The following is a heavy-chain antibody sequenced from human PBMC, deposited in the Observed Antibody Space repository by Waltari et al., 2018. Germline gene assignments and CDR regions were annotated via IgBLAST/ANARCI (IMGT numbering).Heavy chain of an antibody. J-gene: IGHJ4*02. V-gene: IGHV3-74*01. CDR2: INNDGTIT. D-gene: IGHD1-26*01. CDR3: ARERWAMGDF. CDR1: GFTLRGHW. Sequence: EVQLVESGGGSVQPGGSLRLSCSVSGFTLRGHWLLWVRQAPGEGLVWVSRINNDGTITHYADSVKGRFTISRDNAKNTLYLQMNSLRGDDTAVYFCARERWAMGDFWGQGTLVTVSS.